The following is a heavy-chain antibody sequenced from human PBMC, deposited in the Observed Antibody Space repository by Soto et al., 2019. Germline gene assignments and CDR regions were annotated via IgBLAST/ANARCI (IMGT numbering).Heavy chain of an antibody. J-gene: IGHJ5*02. V-gene: IGHV3-7*01. CDR1: GFTFSSYW. CDR2: IKQDGSEK. CDR3: VREPHRVDCNGGSCFENARSNWFDP. Sequence: DVQLVESGGGLVQPGGSLRLSCVASGFTFSSYWMSWVRQAPGKGLEWVARIKQDGSEKYYVDSVKGRFTISRDNTKNSLYLEMNSLRGEDTAVYYCVREPHRVDCNGGSCFENARSNWFDPWGQGTLVTISS. D-gene: IGHD2-15*01.